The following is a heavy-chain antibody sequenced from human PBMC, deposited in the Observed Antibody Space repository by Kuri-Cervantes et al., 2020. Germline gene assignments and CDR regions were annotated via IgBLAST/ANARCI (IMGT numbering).Heavy chain of an antibody. V-gene: IGHV1-2*02. J-gene: IGHJ6*02. CDR1: GYTFTGYY. CDR3: ARDRSLGYYGSGSYYNPLYYYYGMDV. Sequence: GGSLRLSCKASGYTFTGYYMHWVRQAPGQGLEWMGWINPNSGGTNYAQKFQGRVTMTRDTSISTAYMELSRLRSDDTAVYYCARDRSLGYYGSGSYYNPLYYYYGMDVWGQGTTVTVSS. D-gene: IGHD3-10*01. CDR2: INPNSGGT.